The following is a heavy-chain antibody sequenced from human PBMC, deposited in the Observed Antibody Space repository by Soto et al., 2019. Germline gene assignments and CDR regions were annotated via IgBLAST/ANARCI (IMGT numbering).Heavy chain of an antibody. CDR1: GGTFSSYA. CDR3: ARRAETNGWNGFGADKYYFDF. CDR2: IIPISGTA. D-gene: IGHD1-1*01. Sequence: ASVKVSCKASGGTFSSYAISWVRQAPGQGLEWMGGIIPISGTAGYAQKFQGRVTMTADTSTSTAHMELSSLRSEDTAVYYCARRAETNGWNGFGADKYYFDFWGQGTLVTVSS. J-gene: IGHJ4*02. V-gene: IGHV1-69*06.